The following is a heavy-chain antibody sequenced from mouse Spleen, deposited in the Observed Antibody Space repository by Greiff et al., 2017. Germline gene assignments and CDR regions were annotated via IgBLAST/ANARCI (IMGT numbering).Heavy chain of an antibody. J-gene: IGHJ4*01. CDR3: GRRVYDSYGMDY. D-gene: IGHD2-10*02. Sequence: VQLQQSGAELVRPGTSVKLSCKASGYTFTSYWMHWVKQRPGQGLEWIGVIDPSVSYTNYNQKFKGKATLTVDTSSSTAYMPLSSLTSEDCGGYYRGRRVYDSYGMDYWGQGTSGTVSS. CDR2: IDPSVSYT. V-gene: IGHV1-59*01. CDR1: GYTFTSYW.